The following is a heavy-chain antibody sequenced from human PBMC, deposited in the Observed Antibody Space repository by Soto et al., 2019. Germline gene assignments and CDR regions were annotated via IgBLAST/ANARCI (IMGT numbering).Heavy chain of an antibody. CDR1: GGTFSSYA. J-gene: IGHJ4*02. V-gene: IGHV1-69*13. CDR3: ARGLGLGDC. Sequence: SVKVSCKASGGTFSSYAISWVRQAPGQGLEWMGGIIPIGGAANYAQNFQGRVTITADESTGTAYMELSSLRSEDTAVYYCARGLGLGDCWGQGTLVTVSS. CDR2: IIPIGGAA. D-gene: IGHD3-9*01.